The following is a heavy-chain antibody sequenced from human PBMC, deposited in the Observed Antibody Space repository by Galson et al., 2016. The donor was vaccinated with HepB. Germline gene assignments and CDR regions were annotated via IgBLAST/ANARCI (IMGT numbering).Heavy chain of an antibody. J-gene: IGHJ6*02. CDR2: ISYDGINS. CDR3: ARDRLAAPYYYYVMDV. Sequence: SLRLSCAASGFTFSNYGMHWVRQAPGKGLEWVALISYDGINSYYADSLKGRFTISSDNSKNTLYLQMNSLRAEDAGVYYCARDRLAAPYYYYVMDVWGQGTTVTVSS. V-gene: IGHV3-30*03. CDR1: GFTFSNYG. D-gene: IGHD3-16*01.